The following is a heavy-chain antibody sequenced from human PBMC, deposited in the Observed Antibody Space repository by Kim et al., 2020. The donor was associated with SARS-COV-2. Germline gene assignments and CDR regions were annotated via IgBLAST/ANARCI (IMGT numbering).Heavy chain of an antibody. J-gene: IGHJ3*02. CDR2: INTNTGNA. Sequence: ASVQVSCKASGYTFTNYGLNWVRQAPGQGLEWVGWINTNTGNATYAQGFTGRFLFSLDTSVSTSYLQISSLKAEDTAIYYCARDLQLIIVAGDDGFDIWGQGTMVTVSS. V-gene: IGHV7-4-1*02. CDR3: ARDLQLIIVAGDDGFDI. CDR1: GYTFTNYG. D-gene: IGHD5-12*01.